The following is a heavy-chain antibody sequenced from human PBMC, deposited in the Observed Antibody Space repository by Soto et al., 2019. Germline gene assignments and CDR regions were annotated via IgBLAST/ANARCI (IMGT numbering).Heavy chain of an antibody. CDR2: ISGSGGST. D-gene: IGHD6-13*01. Sequence: HPGGSLRLSCAASGFTFSSYAMSWVRQAPGKGLEWVSAISGSGGSTYYADSVKGRFTISRDNSKNTLYLQMNSLRAEDTAVYYCAKDALRSVAAGTVGGYYGMDVWGQGTTVTVSS. CDR3: AKDALRSVAAGTVGGYYGMDV. CDR1: GFTFSSYA. V-gene: IGHV3-23*01. J-gene: IGHJ6*02.